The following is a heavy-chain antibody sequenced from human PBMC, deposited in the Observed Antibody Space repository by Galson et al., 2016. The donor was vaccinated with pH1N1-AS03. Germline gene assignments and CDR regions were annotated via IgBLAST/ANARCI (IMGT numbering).Heavy chain of an antibody. D-gene: IGHD3-16*01. CDR2: MYQSGTT. J-gene: IGHJ2*01. CDR1: GGSISTSY. V-gene: IGHV4-59*01. Sequence: SETLSLTCTVSGGSISTSYWNWIRQPPGKEMEWIGYMYQSGTTTYNPSLQSRVTMSVDTSKKQFSLTLTSVTAADTAVYYCAREKRIPFGGGRWYFDLWGRGTLVTVSS. CDR3: AREKRIPFGGGRWYFDL.